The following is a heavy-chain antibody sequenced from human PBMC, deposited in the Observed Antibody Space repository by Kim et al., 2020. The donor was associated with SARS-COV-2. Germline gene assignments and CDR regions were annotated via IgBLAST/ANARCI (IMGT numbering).Heavy chain of an antibody. CDR3: AGRIAAAGYYYYGMDV. D-gene: IGHD6-13*01. V-gene: IGHV4-34*01. J-gene: IGHJ6*02. Sequence: SLKSRVTISVDTSKNQFSLKLSSVTAADTAVYYCAGRIAAAGYYYYGMDVWGQGTTVTVSS.